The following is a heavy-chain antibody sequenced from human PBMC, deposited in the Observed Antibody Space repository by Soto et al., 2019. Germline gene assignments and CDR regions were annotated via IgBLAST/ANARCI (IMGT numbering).Heavy chain of an antibody. CDR2: INWNGGST. CDR3: ARGDPVHYYDSSGYSFDY. CDR1: GFTFDDYG. J-gene: IGHJ4*02. D-gene: IGHD3-22*01. Sequence: EVQLVESGGGVVRPGGSLRISCAASGFTFDDYGMSWVRQAPGKGLEWVSGINWNGGSTGYADSVKGRFTISRDNAKNSLYLKMNSLRAEDTALYYCARGDPVHYYDSSGYSFDYWGQGTLVTVSS. V-gene: IGHV3-20*04.